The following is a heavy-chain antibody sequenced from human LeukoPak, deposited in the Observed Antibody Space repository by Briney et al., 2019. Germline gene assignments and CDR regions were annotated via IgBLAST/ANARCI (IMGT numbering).Heavy chain of an antibody. Sequence: EASVKVSCKASGGTFSSYAISWVRQAPGQGLEWMGRIIPILGIANYAQKSQGRVTITADKSTSTAYMELSSLRSEDTAVYYCARDGSGGSCDPWGQGTLVTVSS. J-gene: IGHJ5*02. D-gene: IGHD2-15*01. CDR2: IIPILGIA. CDR1: GGTFSSYA. V-gene: IGHV1-69*04. CDR3: ARDGSGGSCDP.